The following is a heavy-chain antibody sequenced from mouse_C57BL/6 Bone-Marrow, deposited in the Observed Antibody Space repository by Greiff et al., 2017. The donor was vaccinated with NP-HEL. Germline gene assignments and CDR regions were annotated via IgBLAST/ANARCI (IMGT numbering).Heavy chain of an antibody. J-gene: IGHJ4*01. V-gene: IGHV5-16*01. CDR2: INYDGSST. CDR3: ARALGPYYAMDY. Sequence: EVMLVESEGGLVQPGSSMKLSCTASGFTFSDYYMAWVRQVPEKGLEWVANINYDGSSTYYLDSLKSRFIISRDNAKNILYLQMSSLKSEDTATYYCARALGPYYAMDYWGQGTSVTVSS. D-gene: IGHD4-1*01. CDR1: GFTFSDYY.